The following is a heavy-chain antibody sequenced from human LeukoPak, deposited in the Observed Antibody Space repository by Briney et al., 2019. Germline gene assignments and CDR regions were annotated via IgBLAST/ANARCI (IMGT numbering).Heavy chain of an antibody. CDR1: GFTFSSAW. Sequence: PGGSLRLSCAASGFTFSSAWMSWVRQAPGKGLEWVSAISGSGGSTYYADSVKGRFTISRDNSKNTLYLQMNSLRAEDTAVYYCAKGAGSSGYYSPFDYWGQGTLVTVSS. D-gene: IGHD3-22*01. V-gene: IGHV3-23*01. J-gene: IGHJ4*02. CDR2: ISGSGGST. CDR3: AKGAGSSGYYSPFDY.